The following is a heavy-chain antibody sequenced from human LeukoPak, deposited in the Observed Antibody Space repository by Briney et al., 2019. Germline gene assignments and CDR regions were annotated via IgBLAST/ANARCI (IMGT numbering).Heavy chain of an antibody. CDR1: GYTFTSYG. CDR2: ISAYNGNT. D-gene: IGHD2-2*01. V-gene: IGHV1-18*01. J-gene: IGHJ5*02. CDR3: ARVSRYCSSTSCSGWFDP. Sequence: ASVKVSCKASGYTFTSYGISWVRQAPGQGLEWMGWISAYNGNTNYVQKLQGRVTMTTDTSTSTAYMELRSLRSDDTAVYYCARVSRYCSSTSCSGWFDPWGQGTLVTVSS.